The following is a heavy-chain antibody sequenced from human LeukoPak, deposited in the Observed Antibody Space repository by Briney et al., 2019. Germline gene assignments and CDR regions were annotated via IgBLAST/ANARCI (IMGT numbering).Heavy chain of an antibody. CDR3: ARGLQETLGWLKAFSAFDI. CDR1: GYTLTELS. J-gene: IGHJ3*02. CDR2: FDPEDGET. D-gene: IGHD5-24*01. Sequence: ASVKVSCKVSGYTLTELSMHWVRQAPGKGLEWMGGFDPEDGETIYAQKFQGRVTMTEDTSTDTAYMELRSLRSDDTAVYYCARGLQETLGWLKAFSAFDIWGQGTMVTVSS. V-gene: IGHV1-24*01.